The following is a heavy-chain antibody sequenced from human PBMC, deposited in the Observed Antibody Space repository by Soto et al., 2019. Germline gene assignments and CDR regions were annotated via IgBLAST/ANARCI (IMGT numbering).Heavy chain of an antibody. CDR1: GYTFTSYA. J-gene: IGHJ6*02. Sequence: ASVKVSCKASGYTFTSYAMNWVRQAPGQGLEWMGWINTNTGNPTYAQGFTGRFVFSLDTSVSTAYLQICSLKAEDTAVYYCARARALGYCTNGVCDTGADYYYYGMDVWGQGTTVTVSS. D-gene: IGHD2-8*01. V-gene: IGHV7-4-1*01. CDR3: ARARALGYCTNGVCDTGADYYYYGMDV. CDR2: INTNTGNP.